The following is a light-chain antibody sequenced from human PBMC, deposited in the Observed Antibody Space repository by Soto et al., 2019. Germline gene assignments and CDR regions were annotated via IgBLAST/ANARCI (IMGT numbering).Light chain of an antibody. Sequence: EIVLTQSPGTLSLSPGERATLSCRASQSVSSSSLAWYQQKPGQAPRLLIYGASSRATGIPDRFSGSGSGTDFSLTISRLQSEDFATYYCLQTYSVPWTFGHGTKVEIK. V-gene: IGKV3-20*01. CDR1: QSVSSSS. CDR3: LQTYSVPWT. J-gene: IGKJ1*01. CDR2: GAS.